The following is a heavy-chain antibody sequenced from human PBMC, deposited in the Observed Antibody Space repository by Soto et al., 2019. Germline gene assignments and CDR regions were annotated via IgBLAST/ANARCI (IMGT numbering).Heavy chain of an antibody. V-gene: IGHV1-69*06. CDR3: ARDRTLSHYYEDYYYGMDV. J-gene: IGHJ6*02. CDR1: GGTFSSYA. Sequence: SVKVSCKASGGTFSSYAISWVRQAPGQGLEWMGGIIPIFGTANYAQKFQGRVTITADKSTSTAYMELSSLRSEDTAVYYCARDRTLSHYYEDYYYGMDVWGQGTTLTVSS. CDR2: IIPIFGTA. D-gene: IGHD3-22*01.